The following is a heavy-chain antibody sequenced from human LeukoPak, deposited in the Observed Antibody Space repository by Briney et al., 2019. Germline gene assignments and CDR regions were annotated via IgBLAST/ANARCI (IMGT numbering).Heavy chain of an antibody. CDR2: ISTTTSAI. J-gene: IGHJ4*02. CDR3: ARAPYGERGGSDY. CDR1: GFTFITFS. Sequence: GSLRLSCAASGFTFITFSKNWVRQAPGKGVGWVSYISTTTSAIYYADSVKGRFTVSRDNAKSSLYLQMNSLRADDTAVYYCARAPYGERGGSDYWGQGTLVTVSS. D-gene: IGHD4-17*01. V-gene: IGHV3-48*01.